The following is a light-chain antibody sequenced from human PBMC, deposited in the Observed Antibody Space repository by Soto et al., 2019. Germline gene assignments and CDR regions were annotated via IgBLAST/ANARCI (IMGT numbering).Light chain of an antibody. CDR2: GAS. CDR1: QSVSSN. CDR3: QQYNNWPT. V-gene: IGKV3-15*01. J-gene: IGKJ5*01. Sequence: ETVMTQSPATLSVSPGERATLSCRASQSVSSNLAWYQHKPGQAPRLLIYGASTRATGIPARFSGSGSGTEFTHTISSLKSEHFAAYYCQQYNNWPTFGQGTRLEIK.